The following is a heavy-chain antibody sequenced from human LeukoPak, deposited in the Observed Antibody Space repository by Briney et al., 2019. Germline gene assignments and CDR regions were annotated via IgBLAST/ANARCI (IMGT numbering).Heavy chain of an antibody. V-gene: IGHV3-11*05. D-gene: IGHD6-19*01. CDR2: ISNSGDHI. J-gene: IGHJ4*02. Sequence: GGSLRLSCAASGFTFSGYWVTWIRQTPGKGLEWVSYISNSGDHINYAESVRGRFTISRDNTKNPLYLQMDSLRAEDTAVYYCARGGYSSGWYRDWGQGTLVTVSS. CDR1: GFTFSGYW. CDR3: ARGGYSSGWYRD.